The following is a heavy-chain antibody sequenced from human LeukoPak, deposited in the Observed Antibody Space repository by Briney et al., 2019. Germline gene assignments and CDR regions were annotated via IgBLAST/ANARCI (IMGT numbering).Heavy chain of an antibody. Sequence: GESLKISCKGSGYSFTSYWIGWVRQMPGKGLEWMGIIYPGDSDTRYSPSFQGQVTISANKSISTAYLQWSSLKASDTAMYYCARGLDTAMAYFDYWGQGTLVTVSS. CDR3: ARGLDTAMAYFDY. V-gene: IGHV5-51*01. J-gene: IGHJ4*02. CDR1: GYSFTSYW. D-gene: IGHD5-18*01. CDR2: IYPGDSDT.